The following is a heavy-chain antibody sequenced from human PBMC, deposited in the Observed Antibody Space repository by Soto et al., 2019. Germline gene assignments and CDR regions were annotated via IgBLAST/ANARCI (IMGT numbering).Heavy chain of an antibody. CDR3: ARGPQRRYYYGMDV. D-gene: IGHD6-25*01. V-gene: IGHV3-21*01. CDR1: GFTFSSYS. Sequence: GSLRLSCAASGFTFSSYSMNWVRQAPGKGLEWVSSISSSSSYIYYADSVKGRFTISRDNAKNSLYLQMNSLRAEDTAVYYCARGPQRRYYYGMDVWGQGTTVTVSS. J-gene: IGHJ6*02. CDR2: ISSSSSYI.